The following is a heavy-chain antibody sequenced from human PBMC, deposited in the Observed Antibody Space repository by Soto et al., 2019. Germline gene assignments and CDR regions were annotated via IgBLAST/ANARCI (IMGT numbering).Heavy chain of an antibody. CDR1: GYSFASYC. Sequence: VASVKVSCKASGYSFASYCISWVRQAPGQGLEWMGWISAYNGNTNYAQKLQGRVTMTTDTSTSTAYMELRSLRSDDTAVYYCARAGLYYGSGTYSTYFDYWGQGTLVTVSS. CDR3: ARAGLYYGSGTYSTYFDY. V-gene: IGHV1-18*04. J-gene: IGHJ4*02. D-gene: IGHD3-10*01. CDR2: ISAYNGNT.